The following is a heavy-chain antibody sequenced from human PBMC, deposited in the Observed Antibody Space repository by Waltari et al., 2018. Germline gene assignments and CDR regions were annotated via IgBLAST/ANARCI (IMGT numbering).Heavy chain of an antibody. V-gene: IGHV4-38-2*01. Sequence: QVQLQESGPGLVKPSETLSLTCAVSGYSISSGYYWGWIRQPPGKGLEWIGGIDDSGSTSDHPALKSRGTISVDTSKNQCSLKLSAVTAADTAVYYCARGLAGYCSGGSCYSPLDWFDPWGQGTLVTVSS. J-gene: IGHJ5*02. CDR1: GYSISSGYY. D-gene: IGHD2-15*01. CDR2: IDDSGST. CDR3: ARGLAGYCSGGSCYSPLDWFDP.